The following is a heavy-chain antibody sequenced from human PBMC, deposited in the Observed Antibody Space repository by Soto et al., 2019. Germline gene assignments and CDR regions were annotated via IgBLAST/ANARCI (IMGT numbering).Heavy chain of an antibody. J-gene: IGHJ4*02. Sequence: ASVKVSCKACGYTFTSYAMHCVRQAPGQRLEWMGWINAGNGNTKYSQKFQGRVTITRDTSASTAYMELSSLRSEDTAVYYCARETGEWTLATTNFGYWGQGTLVTVSS. D-gene: IGHD5-12*01. CDR1: GYTFTSYA. CDR2: INAGNGNT. CDR3: ARETGEWTLATTNFGY. V-gene: IGHV1-3*01.